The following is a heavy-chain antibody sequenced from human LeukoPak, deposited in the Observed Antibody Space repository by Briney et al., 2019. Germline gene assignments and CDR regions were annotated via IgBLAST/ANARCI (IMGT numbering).Heavy chain of an antibody. CDR3: ARARTRGNNWYFDY. V-gene: IGHV3-30*03. CDR1: GFSFSSHG. D-gene: IGHD1-1*01. J-gene: IGHJ4*02. CDR2: ISYAGSDK. Sequence: PGGSLRLSCAASGFSFSSHGMHWVRQAPGKGLQWVAVISYAGSDKFYADSVKGRFTISRDNSKNTLYLQMNSLRVEDTAVYYCARARTRGNNWYFDYWGQGTLVTVSS.